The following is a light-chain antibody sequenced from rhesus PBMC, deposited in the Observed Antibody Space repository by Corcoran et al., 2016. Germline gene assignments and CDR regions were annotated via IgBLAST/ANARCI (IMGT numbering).Light chain of an antibody. CDR1: QSVGSY. CDR3: QQSSNLYS. CDR2: GAS. J-gene: IGKJ2*01. V-gene: IGKV3-24*04. Sequence: ETVVTQSPATLSLSPGERATLSCRASQSVGSYLAWYQQKPAQAPRLLISGASSRATVIPDRFSGSGSGTDFTLTSSSLEPEDVGVYYCQQSSNLYSFGQGTKVEIK.